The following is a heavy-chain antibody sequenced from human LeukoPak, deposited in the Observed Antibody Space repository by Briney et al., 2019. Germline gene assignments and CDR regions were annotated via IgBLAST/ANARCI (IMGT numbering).Heavy chain of an antibody. CDR1: GGTFSSTT. CDR2: ITPIFRTP. J-gene: IGHJ4*02. D-gene: IGHD2-21*02. V-gene: IGHV1-69*13. Sequence: GASVKVSCKASGGTFSSTTINWVRQAPGQGLEWMGGITPIFRTPNYAQKFQGRVTITAVESMSTAYMELSSLRSEDTAVYYCARGWLAETTVVTPYNYWGQGTLVTVSP. CDR3: ARGWLAETTVVTPYNY.